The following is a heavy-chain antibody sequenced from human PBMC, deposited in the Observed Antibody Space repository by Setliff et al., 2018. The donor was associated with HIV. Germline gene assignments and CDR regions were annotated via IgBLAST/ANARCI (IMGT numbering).Heavy chain of an antibody. CDR1: GYTFSYYA. D-gene: IGHD1-26*01. V-gene: IGHV3-64*01. J-gene: IGHJ4*02. Sequence: GASVKVSCKASGYTFSYYAMHWVRQAPGKGLECVSTIRSDGLAAYYTKSVKGRFSVSRDNSKNTLYLQMDSLRTEDMAVYYCARDWGLPGFPFDYWGQGALVTVSS. CDR3: ARDWGLPGFPFDY. CDR2: IRSDGLAA.